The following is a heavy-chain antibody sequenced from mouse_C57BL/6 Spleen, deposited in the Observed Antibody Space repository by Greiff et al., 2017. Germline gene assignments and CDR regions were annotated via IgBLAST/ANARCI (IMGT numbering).Heavy chain of an antibody. Sequence: EVKLVESGGGLVKPGGSLKLSCAASGFTFSSYAMSWVRQTPEKRLEWVATISDGGSYTYYPDNVKGRFTISRDNAKNNLYLQMSHLKSEDTAMYYGARGGYGSSYYAMDYWGQGTSVTVSA. V-gene: IGHV5-4*03. CDR2: ISDGGSYT. J-gene: IGHJ4*01. D-gene: IGHD1-1*01. CDR3: ARGGYGSSYYAMDY. CDR1: GFTFSSYA.